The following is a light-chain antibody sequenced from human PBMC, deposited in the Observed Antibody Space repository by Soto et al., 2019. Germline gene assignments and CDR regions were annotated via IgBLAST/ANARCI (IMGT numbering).Light chain of an antibody. V-gene: IGKV3-20*01. Sequence: EIVLTQSPGTLSLSPGERATLSCRASQSVSSNYLAWYQQKPGQAPRLLVYGASNRATGIPDRFRGSGSGTDFTLTISGLEPEDFAVYYCQQYGSSPYTFGQGTKLEIK. CDR2: GAS. CDR3: QQYGSSPYT. CDR1: QSVSSNY. J-gene: IGKJ2*01.